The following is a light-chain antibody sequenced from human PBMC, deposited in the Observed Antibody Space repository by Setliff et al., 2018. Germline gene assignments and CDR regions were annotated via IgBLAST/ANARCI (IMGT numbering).Light chain of an antibody. CDR2: DDS. CDR3: QVWESSSDYRGV. CDR1: NIGSKS. V-gene: IGLV3-21*03. J-gene: IGLJ1*01. Sequence: SYELTQPPSVSVAPGKTATITCGGNNIGSKSVHWYQQKPGQAPVLVVYDDSDRPSGILERFSGFNSGNTATLTISRVEAGDEADYYCQVWESSSDYRGVFGTGTKVTVL.